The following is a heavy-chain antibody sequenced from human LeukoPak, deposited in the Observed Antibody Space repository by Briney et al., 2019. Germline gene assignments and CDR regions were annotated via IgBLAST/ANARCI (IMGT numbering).Heavy chain of an antibody. D-gene: IGHD3-9*01. CDR3: ARSDRPALRYFDWLLFPFDY. CDR1: GGTFSSYA. V-gene: IGHV1-69*13. J-gene: IGHJ4*02. Sequence: ASVKVSCKASGGTFSSYAISWVRQAPGQGLEWTGGIIPIFGTANYAQKFQGRVTITADESTSTAYMELSSLRSEDTAVYYCARSDRPALRYFDWLLFPFDYWGQGTLVTVSS. CDR2: IIPIFGTA.